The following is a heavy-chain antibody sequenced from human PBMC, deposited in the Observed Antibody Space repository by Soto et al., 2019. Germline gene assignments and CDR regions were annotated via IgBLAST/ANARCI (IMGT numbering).Heavy chain of an antibody. CDR1: GFTFSAYY. D-gene: IGHD2-2*01. J-gene: IGHJ5*02. Sequence: GGSLRLSCVASGFTFSAYYMTWIRQAPGKGLEWVSYIGSSGSPIYHADYVKGRFTISRDNAKNSLFLQMNSLRAEDTAVYYCARESSSTSANWFYPWGQGTLVTVSS. CDR3: ARESSSTSANWFYP. V-gene: IGHV3-11*01. CDR2: IGSSGSPI.